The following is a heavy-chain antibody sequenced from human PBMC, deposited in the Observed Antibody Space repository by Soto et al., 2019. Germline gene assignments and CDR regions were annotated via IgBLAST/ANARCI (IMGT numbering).Heavy chain of an antibody. D-gene: IGHD3-9*01. CDR3: AKDISPSLRYFDWLLEDGIEGYFDY. CDR1: GFTFSSYA. CDR2: ISGSGGST. V-gene: IGHV3-23*01. J-gene: IGHJ4*02. Sequence: PGGSLRLSCAASGFTFSSYAMSWVRQAPGKGLEWVSAISGSGGSTYYADSVKGRFTISRDNSKNTLYLQMNSLRAEDTAVYYCAKDISPSLRYFDWLLEDGIEGYFDYWGQGTLVTVSS.